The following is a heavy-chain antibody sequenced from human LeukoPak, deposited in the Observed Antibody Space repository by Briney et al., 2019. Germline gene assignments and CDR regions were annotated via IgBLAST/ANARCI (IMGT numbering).Heavy chain of an antibody. Sequence: ASVTVSFTASGYTFTIYYMHWVRQAPGQGLEWMGVINLSGDSTSYAQKFQGRVTMTRDMSTSTVYMELSSLRPEDTAVYYCAIHRGKVGNWDYWGQGTLVTVSS. CDR1: GYTFTIYY. V-gene: IGHV1-46*01. D-gene: IGHD3-10*01. CDR3: AIHRGKVGNWDY. CDR2: INLSGDST. J-gene: IGHJ4*02.